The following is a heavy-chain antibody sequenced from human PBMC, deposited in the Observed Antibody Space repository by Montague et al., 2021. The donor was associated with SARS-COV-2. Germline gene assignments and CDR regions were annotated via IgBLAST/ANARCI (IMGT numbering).Heavy chain of an antibody. CDR2: IYYSGST. J-gene: IGHJ4*02. CDR3: DGRSEEEYDFDY. Sequence: SETLSLTCTVSGGSISSSSYYWGWIRQPPGKGLEWIGSIYYSGSTYYNPPLKSRVTISVDTSKHQFSLRLSSVTAADTAVYYCDGRSEEEYDFDYWGQGTLVTVSS. CDR1: GGSISSSSYY. D-gene: IGHD2-15*01. V-gene: IGHV4-39*01.